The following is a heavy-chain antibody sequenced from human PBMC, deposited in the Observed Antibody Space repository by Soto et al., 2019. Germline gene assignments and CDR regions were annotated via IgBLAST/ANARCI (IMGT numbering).Heavy chain of an antibody. CDR1: GFTFSSYA. Sequence: VQLLESGGGLVQPGGSLRLSCAASGFTFSSYAMSWVRQAPGKGLEWVSAISGSGGSTYYADSVKGRFTISRDNSKNTLYLQMNSLRAEDTAVYYCAKARSVYIVATTGTFYWGQGTLVTVSS. D-gene: IGHD5-12*01. CDR2: ISGSGGST. CDR3: AKARSVYIVATTGTFY. V-gene: IGHV3-23*01. J-gene: IGHJ4*02.